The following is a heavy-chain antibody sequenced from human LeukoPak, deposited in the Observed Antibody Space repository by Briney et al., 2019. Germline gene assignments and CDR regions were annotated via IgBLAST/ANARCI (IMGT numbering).Heavy chain of an antibody. CDR3: ASVYYDILTGYQLGGSYANY. J-gene: IGHJ4*02. CDR2: IYHGGST. D-gene: IGHD3-9*01. CDR1: GYSISSGYY. Sequence: NPSETLSLTCAVSGYSISSGYYWGWIRQPPGKGLEWIGSIYHGGSTYYNPSLKSRVTISVDTSKNQFSLKLSSVTAADTAVYYCASVYYDILTGYQLGGSYANYWGQGTLVTVSS. V-gene: IGHV4-38-2*01.